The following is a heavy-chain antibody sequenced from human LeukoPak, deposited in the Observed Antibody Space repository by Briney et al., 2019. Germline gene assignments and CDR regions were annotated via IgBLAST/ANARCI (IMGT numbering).Heavy chain of an antibody. Sequence: PGGSLRLSCAASGFTFSSYAMHWVRQAPGKGLEWVSYISSSGSTIYYADSVKGRFTISRDNAKNSLYLQMNSLRAEDTAVYYCARVPRQGGDYFDYWGQGTLVTVSS. D-gene: IGHD3-16*01. V-gene: IGHV3-48*03. J-gene: IGHJ4*02. CDR1: GFTFSSYA. CDR2: ISSSGSTI. CDR3: ARVPRQGGDYFDY.